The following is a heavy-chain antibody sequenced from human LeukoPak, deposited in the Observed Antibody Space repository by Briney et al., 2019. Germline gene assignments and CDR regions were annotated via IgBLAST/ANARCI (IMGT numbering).Heavy chain of an antibody. Sequence: PGASAKVSCKVSGYTLTELSMHWVRQAPGKGLEWMGGFDPEDGETIYAQKFQGRVTMTEDTSTDTAYMELSSLRSEDTAVYYCATDLIITMVRGANYWGQGTLVTVSS. J-gene: IGHJ4*02. V-gene: IGHV1-24*01. CDR1: GYTLTELS. CDR3: ATDLIITMVRGANY. D-gene: IGHD3-10*01. CDR2: FDPEDGET.